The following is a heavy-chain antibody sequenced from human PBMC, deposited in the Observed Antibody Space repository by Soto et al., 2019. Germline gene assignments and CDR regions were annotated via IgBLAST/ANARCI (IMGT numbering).Heavy chain of an antibody. CDR3: ARYSSSYYFDY. CDR1: GGSISSYY. J-gene: IGHJ4*02. V-gene: IGHV4-59*08. CDR2: IYYSGST. D-gene: IGHD6-6*01. Sequence: SETLSLTCTVSGGSISSYYWSWIRQPPGKGLEWIGYIYYSGSTNYNPSLKSRVTISVDTSKNQFSLKLSSVTAADTAVYYCARYSSSYYFDYWGQGTMVTVSS.